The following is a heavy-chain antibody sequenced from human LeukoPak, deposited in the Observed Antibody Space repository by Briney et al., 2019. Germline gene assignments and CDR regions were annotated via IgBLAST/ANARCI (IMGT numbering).Heavy chain of an antibody. J-gene: IGHJ4*02. D-gene: IGHD5-24*01. CDR3: ARSVEMATISGEYYFDY. V-gene: IGHV1-46*01. CDR2: INPSGGST. CDR1: GYTFTSYY. Sequence: ASVKVSRKASGYTFTSYYMHWVRQAPGQGLEWMGIINPSGGSTSYAQKFQGRVTMTRDTSTSTVYMELSSLRSEDTAVYYCARSVEMATISGEYYFDYWGQGTLVTVSS.